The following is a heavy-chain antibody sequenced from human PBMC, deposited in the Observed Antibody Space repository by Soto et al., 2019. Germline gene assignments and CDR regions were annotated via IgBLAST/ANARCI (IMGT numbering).Heavy chain of an antibody. V-gene: IGHV4-31*03. D-gene: IGHD5-12*01. CDR2: IYYSGST. J-gene: IGHJ4*02. CDR1: GGSISSGGYY. CDR3: ARGSSDGYNYRPQLSFDY. Sequence: ASETLSLTCTVSGGSISSGGYYWSWIRQHPGKGLEWIGYIYYSGSTNYNPSLKSRVTISVDTSKNQFSLKLSSVTAADTAVYYCARGSSDGYNYRPQLSFDYWGQGTLVTVSS.